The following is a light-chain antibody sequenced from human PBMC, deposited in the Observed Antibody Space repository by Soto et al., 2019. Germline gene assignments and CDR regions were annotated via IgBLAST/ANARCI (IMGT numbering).Light chain of an antibody. J-gene: IGLJ2*01. CDR1: SSDVGGYNY. CDR2: DVS. V-gene: IGLV2-14*01. Sequence: QSALTQPASVSGSPGQSITISCTGTSSDVGGYNYVSWYQQHPRKAPKLMIYDVSNRPTGVSNRFSGSKSGNTASLTISGHQAEEEADYYCSSYTSSSTLVVFGGGTKLTVL. CDR3: SSYTSSSTLVV.